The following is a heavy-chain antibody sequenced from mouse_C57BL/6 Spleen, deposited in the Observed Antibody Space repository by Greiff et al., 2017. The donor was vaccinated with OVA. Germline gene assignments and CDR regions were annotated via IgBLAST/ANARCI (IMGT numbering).Heavy chain of an antibody. CDR1: GYTFTSSW. CDR2: INPSNGGT. J-gene: IGHJ4*01. V-gene: IGHV1-53*01. Sequence: VQLQQPGTELVKPGASVKLSCKASGYTFTSSWMHWVKQRPGQGLEWIGNINPSNGGTNYNEKFKSKATLTVDNSSSTAYMQLSSLTSEDSAVYYCAGGYDYDGYAMDYWGQGTSVTVSS. D-gene: IGHD2-4*01. CDR3: AGGYDYDGYAMDY.